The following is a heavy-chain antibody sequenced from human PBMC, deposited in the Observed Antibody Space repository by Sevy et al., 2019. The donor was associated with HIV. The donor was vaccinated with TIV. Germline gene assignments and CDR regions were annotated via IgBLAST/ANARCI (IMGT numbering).Heavy chain of an antibody. J-gene: IGHJ6*03. CDR2: IYYSEST. CDR3: ARGAGYQLPPYYYYYYMDV. CDR1: GGSVSSGSYY. D-gene: IGHD2-2*01. V-gene: IGHV4-61*01. Sequence: SETLSLTCTVSGGSVSSGSYYWSWIRQPPGKGLEWIGYIYYSESTNYNPSLKSRVTISVDTSKNQFSLKLSSVTAADTAVYCCARGAGYQLPPYYYYYYMDVWGKGTTVTVSS.